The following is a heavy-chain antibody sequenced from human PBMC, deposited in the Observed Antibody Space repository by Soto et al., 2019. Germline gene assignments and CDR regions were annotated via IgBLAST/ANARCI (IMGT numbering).Heavy chain of an antibody. Sequence: QVVESGGGLVHSGGSLRLSCAASGFTVSTNNMNWVRQAPGKGLEWVSVIYSGGNTYYTDSVKGRFIVSRDNSKNAVSLQMNILRDDDTAVYYCARPVAEAYSDAFDIWGQGTMVTVSS. CDR1: GFTVSTNN. V-gene: IGHV3-66*01. J-gene: IGHJ3*02. D-gene: IGHD6-19*01. CDR3: ARPVAEAYSDAFDI. CDR2: IYSGGNT.